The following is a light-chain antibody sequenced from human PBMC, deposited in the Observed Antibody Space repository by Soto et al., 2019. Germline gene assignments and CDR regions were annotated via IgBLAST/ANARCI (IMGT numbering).Light chain of an antibody. J-gene: IGKJ1*01. V-gene: IGKV1-5*03. CDR3: QHYNSYSEA. CDR1: QIISHC. Sequence: IQMTQSPSSLSASVGDRVTITCRASQIISHCLAWYQQKPGKAPKLLIYKASTLKSGVPSRFSGSGSGTEFTLTISSLQPDDFATYYCQHYNSYSEAFGQGTKVDI. CDR2: KAS.